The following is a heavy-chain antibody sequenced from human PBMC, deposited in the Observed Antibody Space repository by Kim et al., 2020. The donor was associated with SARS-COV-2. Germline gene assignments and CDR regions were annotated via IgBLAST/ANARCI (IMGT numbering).Heavy chain of an antibody. CDR2: IYYSGST. CDR1: GGSISSGDYY. CDR3: ARAGSYSGSPSDAFDI. V-gene: IGHV4-30-4*01. D-gene: IGHD1-26*01. J-gene: IGHJ3*02. Sequence: SETLSLTCTVSGGSISSGDYYWSWIRQPPGKGLEWIGYIYYSGSTYYNPTLKSRVTISVDTSKNQFSLKLSSVTAADTAVYYCARAGSYSGSPSDAFDIWGQGTMVTVSS.